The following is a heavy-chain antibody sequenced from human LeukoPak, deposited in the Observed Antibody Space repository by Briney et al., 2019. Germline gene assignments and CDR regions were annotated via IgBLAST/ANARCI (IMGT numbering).Heavy chain of an antibody. CDR1: VGLISRYY. CDR2: IYPSGST. CDR3: ALGVDSSSSSDAFDI. V-gene: IGHV4-4*07. D-gene: IGHD6-13*01. J-gene: IGHJ3*02. Sequence: SDTLSLTCTVSVGLISRYYGSWIRQPAGRGLECIGRIYPSGSTNYNPSLKSRVTISADKSKNQFSLKLSSVTAADTAVYYCALGVDSSSSSDAFDIWGQGTMVTVSS.